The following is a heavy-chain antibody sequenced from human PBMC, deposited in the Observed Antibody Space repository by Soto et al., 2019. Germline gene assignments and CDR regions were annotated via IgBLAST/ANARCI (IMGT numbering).Heavy chain of an antibody. J-gene: IGHJ4*02. CDR2: ISAYNGNT. D-gene: IGHD3-22*01. Sequence: ASVKVSCKASGYTFTSYGISWVRQAPGQGLEWMGWISAYNGNTNYAQKLQGRATMTTDTSTSTAYMELRSLRSDDTAVYYCARDRFTMIVVVPFDYWGQGTXVTVSS. CDR1: GYTFTSYG. CDR3: ARDRFTMIVVVPFDY. V-gene: IGHV1-18*01.